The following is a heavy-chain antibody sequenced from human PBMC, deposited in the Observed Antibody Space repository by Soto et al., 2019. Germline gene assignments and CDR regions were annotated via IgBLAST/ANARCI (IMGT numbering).Heavy chain of an antibody. CDR1: GFTFSNAW. CDR3: TPIAVAGLAYYYYGMDV. Sequence: GGSLRLSCAASGFTFSNAWMNWVRQAPGKGLEWVGRIKSKTDGGTTDYAAPVKGRFTISRDDSKNTLYLQMNSLKTEDTAVYYCTPIAVAGLAYYYYGMDVWGQGTTVTVSS. J-gene: IGHJ6*02. D-gene: IGHD6-19*01. CDR2: IKSKTDGGTT. V-gene: IGHV3-15*07.